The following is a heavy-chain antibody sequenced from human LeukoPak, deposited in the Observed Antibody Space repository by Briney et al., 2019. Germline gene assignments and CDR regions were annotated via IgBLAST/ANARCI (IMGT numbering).Heavy chain of an antibody. D-gene: IGHD1-7*01. J-gene: IGHJ4*02. CDR3: ARKQAGTMYDV. V-gene: IGHV4-39*07. CDR2: FSSGGSA. CDR1: GGSISSSSYY. Sequence: SETLSLTCIVPGGSISSSSYYWAWIRQSPGKGLEWIGTFSSGGSAYYNPSLTSRVSISKDTSDNQFSLRLYSVTAADTAVYYCARKQAGTMYDVWGQGTQVTVSS.